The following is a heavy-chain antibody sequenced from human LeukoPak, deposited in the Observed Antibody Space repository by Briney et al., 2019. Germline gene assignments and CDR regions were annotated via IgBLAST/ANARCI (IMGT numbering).Heavy chain of an antibody. CDR2: INPNSGGT. CDR3: ARVGFIAGTFDY. Sequence: ASVKVSCKASGNTFTGYYMHWVRQAPGQGLEWMGWINPNSGGTNYAQKFQGRVTMTRDTSISTAYMELSRLRSDDTAVYYCARVGFIAGTFDYWGQGTLVTVSS. CDR1: GNTFTGYY. J-gene: IGHJ4*02. D-gene: IGHD6-13*01. V-gene: IGHV1-2*02.